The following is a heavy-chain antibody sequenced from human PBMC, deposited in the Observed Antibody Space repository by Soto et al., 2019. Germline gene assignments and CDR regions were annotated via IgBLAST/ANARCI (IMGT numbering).Heavy chain of an antibody. CDR1: GYTFTSYG. CDR3: ARVRPSPDAEYFQH. V-gene: IGHV1-18*01. Sequence: ASVKVSCKASGYTFTSYGISWVRQAPGQGLEWMGWISAYNGNTNYAQKLQGRVTMTTDTSTSTAYMELRSLRSDDTAVYYCARVRPSPDAEYFQHWGQGTRVTVSS. J-gene: IGHJ1*01. CDR2: ISAYNGNT.